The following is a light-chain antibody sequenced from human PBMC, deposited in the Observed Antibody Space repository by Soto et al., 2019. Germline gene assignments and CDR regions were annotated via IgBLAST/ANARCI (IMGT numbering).Light chain of an antibody. J-gene: IGKJ1*01. V-gene: IGKV3-15*01. CDR1: QYISKY. CDR3: QQRDSWPRT. Sequence: EVVMTQSPATLSVSPGERATLSCRASQYISKYLAWYQQRPGQAPRLLIYDASTRATGIPDRFSGSGSGTDFTLTISRLEPEDFAVYYCQQRDSWPRTCGQGTKVDIK. CDR2: DAS.